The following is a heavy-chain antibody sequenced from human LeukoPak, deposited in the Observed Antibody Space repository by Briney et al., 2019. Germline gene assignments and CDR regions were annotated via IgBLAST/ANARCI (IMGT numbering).Heavy chain of an antibody. CDR3: ARGSGNYYDSSGYSSLNY. V-gene: IGHV3-66*01. J-gene: IGHJ4*02. D-gene: IGHD3-22*01. CDR1: GFTVSNNY. CDR2: IYSGGST. Sequence: GGSLRLSCAASGFTVSNNYMSWVRQAPGKGLEWVSVIYSGGSTYYADSVKGRFIISRDNPKNTLYLQMNSLRAEDTAVYFCARGSGNYYDSSGYSSLNYWGQGTLVTVSS.